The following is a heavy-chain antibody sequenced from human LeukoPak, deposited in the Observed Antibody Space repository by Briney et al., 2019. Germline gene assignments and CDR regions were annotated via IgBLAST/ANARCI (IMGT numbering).Heavy chain of an antibody. CDR2: INPDGSST. D-gene: IGHD4-4*01. CDR3: AREDYSNYAPYFDY. V-gene: IGHV3-74*01. J-gene: IGHJ4*02. Sequence: GGSLRLSCEASGFTFSQYWMHWVRQAPGKGLVWVSRINPDGSSTNYADSVKGRFTISRDNAKNTLYLQLNSLRAEDTAVYYCAREDYSNYAPYFDYWGQGTLVTVSS. CDR1: GFTFSQYW.